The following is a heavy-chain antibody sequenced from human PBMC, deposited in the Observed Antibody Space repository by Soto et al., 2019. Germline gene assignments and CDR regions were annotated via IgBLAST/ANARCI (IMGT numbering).Heavy chain of an antibody. D-gene: IGHD3-22*01. CDR1: GYTFSGNY. Sequence: QVQLVQSGPEVKKPGASVKVACKGSGYTFSGNYIHWVRQAPGQGLAWVGYINPNSVGANYAPTFRGRVSMTRDTSINTVYMEQSGLTSDDTAVYYCARSVYYYGSSGYYYDYWGQGTLVTVSS. CDR2: INPNSVGA. CDR3: ARSVYYYGSSGYYYDY. J-gene: IGHJ4*02. V-gene: IGHV1-2*02.